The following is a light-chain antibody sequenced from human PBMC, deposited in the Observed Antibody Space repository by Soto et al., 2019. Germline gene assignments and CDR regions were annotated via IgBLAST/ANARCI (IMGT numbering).Light chain of an antibody. CDR1: SSNIGAGYD. V-gene: IGLV1-40*01. J-gene: IGLJ3*02. CDR3: QSFDTRLTGSRV. Sequence: QSVLTQPPSISGAPGQRVTISCTGNSSNIGAGYDVHWYQHVAGTAPKLPLFGNSNRPSGVSDRFSGSKSGASGSLAITGLQTEDEAVYYCQSFDTRLTGSRVFGGGTKLTVL. CDR2: GNS.